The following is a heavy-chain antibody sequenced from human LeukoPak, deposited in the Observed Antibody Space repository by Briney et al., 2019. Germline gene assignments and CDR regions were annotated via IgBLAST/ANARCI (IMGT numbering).Heavy chain of an antibody. CDR2: INHSGST. CDR1: GGSISSGGYS. CDR3: ARAIWFGESPFDY. D-gene: IGHD3-10*01. V-gene: IGHV4-39*07. J-gene: IGHJ4*02. Sequence: SETLSLTCTVSGGSISSGGYSWSWLRQPPGKGLEWIGEINHSGSTNYNPSLKSRVTISVDTSKNQFSLKLSSVTAADTAVYYCARAIWFGESPFDYWGQGTLVTVSS.